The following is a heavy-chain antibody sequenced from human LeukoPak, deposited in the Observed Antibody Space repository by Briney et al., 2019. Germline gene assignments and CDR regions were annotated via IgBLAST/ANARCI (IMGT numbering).Heavy chain of an antibody. V-gene: IGHV3-7*01. J-gene: IGHJ4*02. CDR2: IKQDGSEK. CDR3: ARDRRFGELLDYFDY. CDR1: GFTFSTYW. Sequence: PGGSLRLSCAAFGFTFSTYWMSWVRQAPGKGLEWVASIKQDGSEKQNVDSVKGRFTISRDNAKNSLSLQMNSLRAEDSAVYYCARDRRFGELLDYFDYWGQGTLVTVSS. D-gene: IGHD3-10*01.